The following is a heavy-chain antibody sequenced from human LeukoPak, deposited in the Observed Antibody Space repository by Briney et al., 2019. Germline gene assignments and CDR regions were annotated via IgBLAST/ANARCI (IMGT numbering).Heavy chain of an antibody. Sequence: GGSLRLSCAASGFTFSSYSMNWVRQAPGKGLEWVSSISSSSSYIYYADSVKGRFTISRDNAKNSLYLQMNSLRAEDTAVYYCASARVVPAAIARNYYYYGMDVWGQGTTVTVSS. CDR3: ASARVVPAAIARNYYYYGMDV. CDR2: ISSSSSYI. J-gene: IGHJ6*02. V-gene: IGHV3-21*01. D-gene: IGHD2-2*01. CDR1: GFTFSSYS.